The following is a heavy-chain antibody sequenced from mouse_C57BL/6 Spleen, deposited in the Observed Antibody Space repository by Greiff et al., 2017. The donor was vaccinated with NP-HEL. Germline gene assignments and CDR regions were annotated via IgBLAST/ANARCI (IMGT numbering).Heavy chain of an antibody. CDR2: INPGGGGT. V-gene: IGHV1-54*01. Sequence: VQLQQSGAELVRPGTSVKVSCKASGYAFTNYLIEWVKQRPGQGLEWIGVINPGGGGTNYNEKFKGKATLTADKSSSTAYMQLSSLTSDDAAVYFCARVPLDYYWYFDVWGTGTTVTVSS. CDR3: ARVPLDYYWYFDV. D-gene: IGHD2-4*01. CDR1: GYAFTNYL. J-gene: IGHJ1*03.